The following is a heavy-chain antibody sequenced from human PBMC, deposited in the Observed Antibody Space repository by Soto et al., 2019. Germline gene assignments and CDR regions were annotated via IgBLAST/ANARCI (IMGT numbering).Heavy chain of an antibody. CDR3: ARDRVDYYDSSGSPDY. D-gene: IGHD3-22*01. V-gene: IGHV1-18*01. CDR2: ISAYNGNT. CDR1: GYTFTSYG. Sequence: ASVKVSCTASGYTFTSYGISWVRQAPGQGLEWMGWISAYNGNTNYAQKLQGRVTMTTDTSTSTAYMELRSLRSDDTAVYYCARDRVDYYDSSGSPDYWGREPWSPSPQ. J-gene: IGHJ4*02.